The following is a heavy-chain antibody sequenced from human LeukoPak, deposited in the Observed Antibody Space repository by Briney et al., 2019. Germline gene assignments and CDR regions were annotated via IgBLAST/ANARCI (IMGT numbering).Heavy chain of an antibody. Sequence: GGSLRLSCAASGFTFSSYSMNWVRQAPGKGLEWVSSISSSSSYIYYADSVKGRFTISRDNAKNSLYLQMNSLRAEDTAVYYCAREGGNPRNFDYWGQGTLVTVSS. J-gene: IGHJ4*02. V-gene: IGHV3-21*01. CDR3: AREGGNPRNFDY. CDR1: GFTFSSYS. CDR2: ISSSSSYI. D-gene: IGHD4-23*01.